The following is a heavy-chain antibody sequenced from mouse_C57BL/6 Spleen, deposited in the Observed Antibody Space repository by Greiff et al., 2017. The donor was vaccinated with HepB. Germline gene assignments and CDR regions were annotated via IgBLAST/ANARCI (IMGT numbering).Heavy chain of an antibody. J-gene: IGHJ1*03. Sequence: VQLQQSGAELVRPGASVKLSCKASGYTFTDYYINWVKQRPGQGLEWIARIYPGSGNTYYNEKFKGKATLTAEKSSSTAYMQLSSLTSEDSAVYFCARDVLLRYWYFDVWGTGTTVTVSS. CDR1: GYTFTDYY. CDR2: IYPGSGNT. D-gene: IGHD1-1*01. V-gene: IGHV1-76*01. CDR3: ARDVLLRYWYFDV.